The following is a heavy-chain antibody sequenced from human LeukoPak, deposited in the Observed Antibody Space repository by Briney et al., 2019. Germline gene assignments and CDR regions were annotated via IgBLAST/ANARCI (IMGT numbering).Heavy chain of an antibody. CDR3: AYSYDSSGYYERYYFDY. J-gene: IGHJ4*02. CDR2: IIPIFGTA. Sequence: SVKVSCKASGGTFSSYAISWVRQAPGQGLDWMGRIIPIFGTANYAQKFQGSVTITADKSTSTAYMELSSLSSEDTAVYYSAYSYDSSGYYERYYFDYWGQGTLVTVSS. D-gene: IGHD3-22*01. V-gene: IGHV1-69*06. CDR1: GGTFSSYA.